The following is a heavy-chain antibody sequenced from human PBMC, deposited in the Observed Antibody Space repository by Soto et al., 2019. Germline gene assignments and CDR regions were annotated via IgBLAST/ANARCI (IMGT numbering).Heavy chain of an antibody. Sequence: PVGSLRLSCAAYGFTFSTYALSWVRQAPGKGLEWVSAISANGQGIYYADSVRGRFTISRDNSKNTIFLHMDSLRAEDTAVYYCAKDRNYTWDQIHDGGQGTLDTV. J-gene: IGHJ4*02. CDR3: AKDRNYTWDQIHD. CDR2: ISANGQGI. CDR1: GFTFSTYA. V-gene: IGHV3-23*01. D-gene: IGHD2-2*02.